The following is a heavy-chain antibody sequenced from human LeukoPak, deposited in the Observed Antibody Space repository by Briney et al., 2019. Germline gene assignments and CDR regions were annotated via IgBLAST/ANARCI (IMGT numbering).Heavy chain of an antibody. V-gene: IGHV3-74*01. CDR1: GFPFSTYW. Sequence: GGSLRLSCAASGFPFSTYWMHWVRQAPGKGLVWVSRINEDGWTTDYADSVKGRFAISRDNAKNTLYLQMNSLRAEDAAVYYCARDVAGMDGYWGQGSLLTVAS. D-gene: IGHD2-15*01. CDR2: INEDGWTT. J-gene: IGHJ4*02. CDR3: ARDVAGMDGY.